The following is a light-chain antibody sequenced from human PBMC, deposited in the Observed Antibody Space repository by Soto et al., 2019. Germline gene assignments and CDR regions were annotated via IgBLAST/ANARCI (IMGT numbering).Light chain of an antibody. CDR1: SSDVGGYKY. J-gene: IGLJ2*01. Sequence: QSALTQPRSVSGSPGQSVTISCTGTSSDVGGYKYVSWYQQHPGRAPKLMIYDVSKRPSGVPDRFSGSKSANTASLTISGLQAEDEADYYCCSHAGSYTFVFGGGTKLTVL. CDR3: CSHAGSYTFV. V-gene: IGLV2-11*01. CDR2: DVS.